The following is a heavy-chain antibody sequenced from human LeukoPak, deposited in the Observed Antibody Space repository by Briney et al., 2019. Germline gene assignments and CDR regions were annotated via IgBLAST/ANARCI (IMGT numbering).Heavy chain of an antibody. CDR3: ARGTRIVVVPFADY. J-gene: IGHJ4*02. Sequence: GASLTLACAASGFTFSTYWMSSARHPPGNGREWVANIKVDGSEKYYVDSVKGRFTISRDNAKNSLYLQMDSLRAEDTAVYYCARGTRIVVVPFADYWGQGTLVTVSS. D-gene: IGHD2-2*01. V-gene: IGHV3-7*01. CDR2: IKVDGSEK. CDR1: GFTFSTYW.